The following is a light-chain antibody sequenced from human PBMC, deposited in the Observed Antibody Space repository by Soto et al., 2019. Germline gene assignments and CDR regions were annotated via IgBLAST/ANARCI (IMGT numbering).Light chain of an antibody. Sequence: AIRMTQSPSSLSASTGDRVTITCRASQGISSYLAWYQQKPGKAPKLLIYAASTLQSGVPSRFSGSGSGTDFTLTISCLQSEDFATYSCQQYYSYPQLTFGGGTKVEIK. J-gene: IGKJ4*02. CDR2: AAS. V-gene: IGKV1-8*01. CDR1: QGISSY. CDR3: QQYYSYPQLT.